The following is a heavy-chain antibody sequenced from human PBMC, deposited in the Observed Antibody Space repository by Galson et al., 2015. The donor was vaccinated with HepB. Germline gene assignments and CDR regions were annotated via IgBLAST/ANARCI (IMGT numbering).Heavy chain of an antibody. V-gene: IGHV4-39*07. J-gene: IGHJ3*02. Sequence: ETLSLTCTVSGGSISSSSYYWGWIRQPPGKGLEWIGSIYYSGSTYYNPSLKSRVTISVDTSKNQFSLKLSSVTAADTAVYYCARSGYLQGYDILTGYYEADAFDIWGQGTMVTVSS. CDR1: GGSISSSSYY. D-gene: IGHD3-9*01. CDR2: IYYSGST. CDR3: ARSGYLQGYDILTGYYEADAFDI.